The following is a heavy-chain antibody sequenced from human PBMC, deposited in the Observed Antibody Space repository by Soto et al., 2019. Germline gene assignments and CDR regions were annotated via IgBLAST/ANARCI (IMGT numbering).Heavy chain of an antibody. CDR1: GFTFSSYA. CDR2: ISWNSGTI. V-gene: IGHV3-48*04. J-gene: IGHJ6*03. Sequence: GGSLRLSCAASGFTFSSYAMNWVRQAPGKGLEWVSGISWNSGTIYYADSVKGRFTISRDNAKNSLYLQMNSLRAEDTAVYYCARAIHEDYYYYYMDVWGKGTTVTVSS. CDR3: ARAIHEDYYYYYMDV.